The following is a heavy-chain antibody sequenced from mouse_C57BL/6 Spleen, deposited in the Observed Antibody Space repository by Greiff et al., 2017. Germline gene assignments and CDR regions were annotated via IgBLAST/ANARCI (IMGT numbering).Heavy chain of an antibody. CDR3: ARRLEGYFDV. V-gene: IGHV1-26*01. CDR2: INPNNGGT. J-gene: IGHJ1*03. CDR1: GYTFTDYY. Sequence: VQLQQSGPELVKPGASVKISCKASGYTFTDYYMNWVKQSHGKSLEWIGDINPNNGGTSYNQKFKGKATLTVDKSSSTAYMELRSLTSEDSAVYYCARRLEGYFDVWGTGTTVTVSS. D-gene: IGHD2-4*01.